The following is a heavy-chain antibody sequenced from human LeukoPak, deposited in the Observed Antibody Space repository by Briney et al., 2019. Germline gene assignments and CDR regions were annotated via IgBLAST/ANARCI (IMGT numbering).Heavy chain of an antibody. CDR2: IIPIFGTA. V-gene: IGHV1-69*05. Sequence: SVTVSCKASGGTFSSYAISWVRQAPGQGLEWMGGIIPIFGTANYAQKFQGRVTITTDESTSTAYMELSSPRSEDTAVYYCARATTWYSSSWYEEGYWGQGTLVTVSS. CDR3: ARATTWYSSSWYEEGY. CDR1: GGTFSSYA. D-gene: IGHD6-13*01. J-gene: IGHJ4*02.